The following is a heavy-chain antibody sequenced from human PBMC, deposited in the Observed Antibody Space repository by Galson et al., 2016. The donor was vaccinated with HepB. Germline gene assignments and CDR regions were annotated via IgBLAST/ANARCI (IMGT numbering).Heavy chain of an antibody. CDR1: GYIFSNYA. V-gene: IGHV1-3*01. J-gene: IGHJ4*02. CDR3: AREIYTYGFGYLDD. CDR2: INADNGNT. Sequence: SVKVSCKASGYIFSNYAMDWVRQAPGQGLEWMGWINADNGNTQYSQKFQGRVTFTRDTSESTLYLELSSLTSEDTAIYYCAREIYTYGFGYLDDWGQGTLVTVSS. D-gene: IGHD5-18*01.